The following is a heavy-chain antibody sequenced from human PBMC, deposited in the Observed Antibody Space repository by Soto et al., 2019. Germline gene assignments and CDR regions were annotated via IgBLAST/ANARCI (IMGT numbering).Heavy chain of an antibody. CDR3: ARKLLGAGNYFFEY. D-gene: IGHD1-7*01. CDR1: GFTFSNHW. Sequence: GGSLRLSCAASGFTFSNHWMTWIRQSPGKGPERVANINEDGSAGYYVDSVRGRFIISRDNAKNSLYLQMNGLRADDTAVYYCARKLLGAGNYFFEYWGQGVPVTVSS. CDR2: INEDGSAG. J-gene: IGHJ4*02. V-gene: IGHV3-7*01.